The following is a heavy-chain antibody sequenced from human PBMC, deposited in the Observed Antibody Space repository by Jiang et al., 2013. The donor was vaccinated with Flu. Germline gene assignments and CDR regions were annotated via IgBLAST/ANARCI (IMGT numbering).Heavy chain of an antibody. D-gene: IGHD5-18*01. Sequence: QLVESGGGLVQPGGSLRLSCAASGFTFSNFMMSWIRQAPGRGLEWPGNINHDGSGNYYVESVKGRFTISRDNAKSSLYLQMNSLRVEDTAVYYCARDEGTAMITYRFDFWGQGTLVSVSS. J-gene: IGHJ4*02. V-gene: IGHV3-7*03. CDR3: ARDEGTAMITYRFDF. CDR1: GFTFSNFM. CDR2: INHDGSGN.